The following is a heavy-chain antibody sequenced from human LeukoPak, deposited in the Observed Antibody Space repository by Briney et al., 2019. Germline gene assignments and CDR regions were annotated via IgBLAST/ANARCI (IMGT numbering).Heavy chain of an antibody. J-gene: IGHJ4*02. D-gene: IGHD7-27*01. V-gene: IGHV4-31*03. Sequence: PSQTLSLTCNVSGGSISSGGSRWSRIRQHPGKGLEWIGYIYYSGSTYYNPSLESRLTMSVDTSKNQFSLHLTSVTAADTAVYYCARDWGTYFDYWGQGTLVTVSS. CDR3: ARDWGTYFDY. CDR2: IYYSGST. CDR1: GGSISSGGSR.